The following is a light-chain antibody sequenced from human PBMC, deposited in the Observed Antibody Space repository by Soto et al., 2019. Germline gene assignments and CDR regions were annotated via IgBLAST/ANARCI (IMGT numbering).Light chain of an antibody. Sequence: DIQMTQSPSSLSASVGDRVTITCRASHTITDFLSWYQERPGKAPKQLIYGASTLQDGVPSRLSGSGSATNFTLTISSLLRDDFATYYCQQTYSVPWTFGQGTKV. J-gene: IGKJ1*01. CDR1: HTITDF. CDR2: GAS. V-gene: IGKV1-39*01. CDR3: QQTYSVPWT.